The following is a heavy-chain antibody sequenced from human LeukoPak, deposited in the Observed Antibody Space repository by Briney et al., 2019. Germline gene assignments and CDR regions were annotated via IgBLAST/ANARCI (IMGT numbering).Heavy chain of an antibody. V-gene: IGHV3-74*01. D-gene: IGHD6-19*01. CDR2: INSDGSST. CDR1: RFTFSSYW. J-gene: IGHJ3*02. CDR3: ASVGIAVAPSDAFDI. Sequence: GGSLRLSCAASRFTFSSYWMHWVRQAPGKGLVWVSRINSDGSSTSYADSVKGRFTISRDNAKNTLYLQMNSLRAEDTAVYYCASVGIAVAPSDAFDIWGQGTMVTVSS.